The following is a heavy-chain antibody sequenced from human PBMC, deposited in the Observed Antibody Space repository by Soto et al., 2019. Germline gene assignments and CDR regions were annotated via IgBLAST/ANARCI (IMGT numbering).Heavy chain of an antibody. D-gene: IGHD1-26*01. CDR3: XXXXXSGSXVDY. CDR1: GFTFSSYG. Sequence: QVQLVESGGGVVQPGRSLRLSCAASGFTFSSYGMHWVRQAPGKGLEWVAVISYDGSNKYYADSVKGRVTISRDNSKXXXXXXXXXXXXXXXXXXXXXXXXXSGSXVDYLGQGTLVTXSX. J-gene: IGHJ4*02. V-gene: IGHV3-30*03. CDR2: ISYDGSNK.